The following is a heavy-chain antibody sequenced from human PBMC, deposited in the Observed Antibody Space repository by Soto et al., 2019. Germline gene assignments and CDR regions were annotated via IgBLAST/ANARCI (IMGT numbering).Heavy chain of an antibody. V-gene: IGHV4-61*01. CDR2: INHSGST. CDR1: DGSVSSGSYC. Sequence: PSETLPHTWTVSDGSVSSGSYCWNWIRKPPGKGLEWIGEINHSGSTNYNPSLQSRVTISVDTSKNQFSLKLSSVTAADTAVYYCARGGGITPSNWFDPWGQGTLVTVSS. D-gene: IGHD3-10*01. J-gene: IGHJ5*02. CDR3: ARGGGITPSNWFDP.